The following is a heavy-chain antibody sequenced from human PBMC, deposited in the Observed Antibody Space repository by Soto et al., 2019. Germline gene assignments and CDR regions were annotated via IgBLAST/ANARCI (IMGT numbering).Heavy chain of an antibody. J-gene: IGHJ4*02. V-gene: IGHV5-10-1*01. CDR3: ARLIYGGNPHFDY. CDR2: IDPSDSYT. Sequence: GESLKFSCKGSGYSFSNYWIGWVRQMPGKGLEWMGRIDPSDSYTNYSPSFQGHVSISVDKSINTAYLQWSSLKASDTAMYYCARLIYGGNPHFDYWGQGTLVTVSS. CDR1: GYSFSNYW. D-gene: IGHD4-17*01.